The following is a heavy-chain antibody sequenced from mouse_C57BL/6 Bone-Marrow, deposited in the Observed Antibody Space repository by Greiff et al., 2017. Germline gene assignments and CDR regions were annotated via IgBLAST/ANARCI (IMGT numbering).Heavy chain of an antibody. CDR1: GFNIKDDY. Sequence: EVKLMESGAELVRPGASVKLSCTASGFNIKDDYIHWVKQRPEQGLEWIGWVDPEIGDTEYDSKFQGKATITSDTSSNTAYLQLSSLTSEDTAVYYCSSFDGNYFDFWGQGTPLPVAS. CDR3: SSFDGNYFDF. CDR2: VDPEIGDT. D-gene: IGHD2-3*01. J-gene: IGHJ2*01. V-gene: IGHV14-4*01.